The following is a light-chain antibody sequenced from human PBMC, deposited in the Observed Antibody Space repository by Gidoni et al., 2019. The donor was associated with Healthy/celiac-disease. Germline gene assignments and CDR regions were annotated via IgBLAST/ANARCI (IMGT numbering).Light chain of an antibody. J-gene: IGKJ4*01. CDR1: QRVSSSY. Sequence: TVLTQSPGTLSLSPGERATFSCRASQRVSSSYVAWYQQKPSQAPRLLIYGAYSRATGIPDRFSGSGSGTDFTLTISRLEPEDFAVYYCQQYGSSPPITFGGGTKVEIK. V-gene: IGKV3-20*01. CDR3: QQYGSSPPIT. CDR2: GAY.